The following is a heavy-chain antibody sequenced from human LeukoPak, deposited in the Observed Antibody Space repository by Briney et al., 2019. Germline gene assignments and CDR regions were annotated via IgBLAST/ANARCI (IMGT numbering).Heavy chain of an antibody. V-gene: IGHV4-4*07. CDR3: ARDRPAYSNGRAYGMDV. Sequence: SETLSLTCTVSGASITSYHWSWIRQPAGKGLEWIGRMFYSGNTDYNPSLKSRLTMSIDTSKNQFSLKLSSVTAADTAVYFCARDRPAYSNGRAYGMDVWGQGTTVTVSS. D-gene: IGHD6-19*01. CDR2: MFYSGNT. J-gene: IGHJ6*02. CDR1: GASITSYH.